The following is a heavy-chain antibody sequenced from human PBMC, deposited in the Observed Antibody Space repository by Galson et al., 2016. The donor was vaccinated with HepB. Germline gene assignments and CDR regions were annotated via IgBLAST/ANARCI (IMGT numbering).Heavy chain of an antibody. Sequence: SLRLSCAASGFAFSSYAMSWVRQAPGKGLKWVSAISGSGGSTYYADSVKGRFTISRDNSKNTLYLQMNSLRAEDTAVYYCARDRFPRVTRGRNWFDPWGQGTLVTVSS. V-gene: IGHV3-23*01. CDR3: ARDRFPRVTRGRNWFDP. CDR1: GFAFSSYA. CDR2: ISGSGGST. D-gene: IGHD2-21*02. J-gene: IGHJ5*02.